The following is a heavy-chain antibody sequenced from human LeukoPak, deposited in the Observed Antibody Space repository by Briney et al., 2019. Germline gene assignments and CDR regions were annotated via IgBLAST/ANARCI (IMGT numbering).Heavy chain of an antibody. J-gene: IGHJ4*02. V-gene: IGHV1-18*01. CDR2: ISAYNGNT. Sequence: GASVKVSCNASGYTFTSYGISWVRQAPGQGLEWMGWISAYNGNTNYAQKLQGRVTMTTDTSTSTAYMELRSLRSDDTAVYYCARDVITMVRGVPMGFDYWGQGTLVTVSS. CDR1: GYTFTSYG. CDR3: ARDVITMVRGVPMGFDY. D-gene: IGHD3-10*01.